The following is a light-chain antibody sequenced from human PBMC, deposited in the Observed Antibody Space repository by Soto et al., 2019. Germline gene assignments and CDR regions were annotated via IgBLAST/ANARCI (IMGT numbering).Light chain of an antibody. J-gene: IGKJ1*01. V-gene: IGKV1-5*01. CDR3: QRYNSYSRT. Sequence: DIQMTQSPSTLSASVGDRVTITCRASQNINEWLACNQQKPGKALNSLFYDASILESGVPSRFSGSGSGTEFTLTISSLQPDDFATYYCQRYNSYSRTFGQGTKVEIK. CDR1: QNINEW. CDR2: DAS.